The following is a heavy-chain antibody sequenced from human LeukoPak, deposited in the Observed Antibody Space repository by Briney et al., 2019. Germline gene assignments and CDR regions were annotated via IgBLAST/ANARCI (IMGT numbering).Heavy chain of an antibody. D-gene: IGHD5-24*01. CDR2: INPSGGST. V-gene: IGHV1-46*01. Sequence: ASMKVSCKASGYTFTSYYMHWVRQAPGQGLEWRGIINPSGGSTSYAQKLQGRVTMTRDMSTSTVYMELSSLRSEDTAVYFCAGMGLATMRSDYMDVWGKGTTV. J-gene: IGHJ6*03. CDR1: GYTFTSYY. CDR3: AGMGLATMRSDYMDV.